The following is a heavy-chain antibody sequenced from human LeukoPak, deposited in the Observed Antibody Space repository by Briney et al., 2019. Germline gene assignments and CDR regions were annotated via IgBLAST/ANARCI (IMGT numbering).Heavy chain of an antibody. Sequence: GVSRRLSCAASGFTFRNAWMSWVRQAPGKGLEWVGRIKSKNNGGTTDYAAPVTGRFTISRDDSRNTLYLQMNSLKTEDTGVYYCTTGSTSDYGSGSYTTIDYWGQGTLVTVSS. V-gene: IGHV3-15*01. J-gene: IGHJ4*02. CDR2: IKSKNNGGTT. CDR1: GFTFRNAW. D-gene: IGHD3-10*01. CDR3: TTGSTSDYGSGSYTTIDY.